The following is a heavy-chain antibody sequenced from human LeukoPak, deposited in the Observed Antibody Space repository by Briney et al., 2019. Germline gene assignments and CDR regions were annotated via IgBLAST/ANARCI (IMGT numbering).Heavy chain of an antibody. J-gene: IGHJ4*02. V-gene: IGHV1-2*02. CDR3: ERSAYNYGYVYFDH. Sequence: ASVKVSCKASGYTFTGCFIHYVRQAPGQGLEWMGWIDPNSDNIRYSETFKDRVTMTRDTSTNTAYMELSWLRSDDTAVYYCERSAYNYGYVYFDHWGQGTLVIVSS. CDR1: GYTFTGCF. D-gene: IGHD5-18*01. CDR2: IDPNSDNI.